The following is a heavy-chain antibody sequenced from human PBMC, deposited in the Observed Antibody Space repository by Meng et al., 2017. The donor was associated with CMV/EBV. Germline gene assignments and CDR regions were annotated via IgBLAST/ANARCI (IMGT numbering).Heavy chain of an antibody. CDR1: GGTFSSHA. CDR2: IIPIFGTA. Sequence: SVKVSCKASGGTFSSHAISWVRQAPGQGPEWMGGIIPIFGTANYAQKFQGRVTITTDESTSTAYMELSSLRSEDTAVYYCARDKSAAGLFDYWGQGTLVTVSS. V-gene: IGHV1-69*05. J-gene: IGHJ4*02. D-gene: IGHD6-13*01. CDR3: ARDKSAAGLFDY.